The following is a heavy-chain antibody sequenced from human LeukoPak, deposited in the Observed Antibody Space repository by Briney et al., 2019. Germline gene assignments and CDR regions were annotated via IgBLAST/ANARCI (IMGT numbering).Heavy chain of an antibody. V-gene: IGHV1-3*03. D-gene: IGHD1-26*01. CDR3: ARGIVGATHFDY. Sequence: ASVKVSCKASGYTFTIYAMHWVRQAPGQRLEWMGWINAGNGNTKYSQEFQGRVTITRDTSASTAYMELSSLRSEDMAVYYCARGIVGATHFDYWGQGTLVTVSS. J-gene: IGHJ4*02. CDR2: INAGNGNT. CDR1: GYTFTIYA.